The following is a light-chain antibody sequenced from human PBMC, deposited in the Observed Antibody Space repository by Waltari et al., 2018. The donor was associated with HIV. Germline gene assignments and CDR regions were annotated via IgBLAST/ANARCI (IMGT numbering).Light chain of an antibody. Sequence: QPVLTQPPSVSAAPGQKVTISCSGSSSNIGNNYVSWYQQRPGTAPKLLIVEYNKRPSGIRDRFSGSKSGTSVILGITGRQTGDEADYYCGTWDSSLSAVVFGGGTKLTVL. V-gene: IGLV1-51*02. CDR3: GTWDSSLSAVV. CDR2: EYN. J-gene: IGLJ2*01. CDR1: SSNIGNNY.